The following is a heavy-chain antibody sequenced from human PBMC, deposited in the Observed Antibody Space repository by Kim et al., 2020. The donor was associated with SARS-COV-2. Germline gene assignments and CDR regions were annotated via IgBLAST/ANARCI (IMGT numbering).Heavy chain of an antibody. CDR2: IYYSGST. D-gene: IGHD3-16*02. V-gene: IGHV4-61*01. CDR3: ARVTSFQLYPLNNWFDP. J-gene: IGHJ5*02. Sequence: SETLSLTCTVSGGSVSSGSYYWSWIRQPPGKGLEWIGYIYYSGSTNYNPSLKSRVTISVDTSKNQFSLKLSSVTAADTAVYYCARVTSFQLYPLNNWFDPWGQGTLVSVSS. CDR1: GGSVSSGSYY.